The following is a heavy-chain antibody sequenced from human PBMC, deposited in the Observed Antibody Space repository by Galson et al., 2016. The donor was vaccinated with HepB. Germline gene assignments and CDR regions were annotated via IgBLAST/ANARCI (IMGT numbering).Heavy chain of an antibody. Sequence: SVKVSCKASGYSFTNHDINWVRQTTGQGLEWMGWMNPKTGDTGYARKFQGRVTMTRSTPITTAYMELSSLRSEDTAVYYCATGGCSYTNCYMIVDRGYYDHGLDLWGQGTTVIVSS. CDR3: ATGGCSYTNCYMIVDRGYYDHGLDL. V-gene: IGHV1-8*01. CDR1: GYSFTNHD. CDR2: MNPKTGDT. D-gene: IGHD2-2*01. J-gene: IGHJ6*02.